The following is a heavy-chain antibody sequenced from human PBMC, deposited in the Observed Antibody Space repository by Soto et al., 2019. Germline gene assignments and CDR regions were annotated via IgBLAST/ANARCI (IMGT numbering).Heavy chain of an antibody. CDR2: IGTVGDT. D-gene: IGHD3-16*01. J-gene: IGHJ4*02. CDR1: GFTFSNYD. V-gene: IGHV3-13*01. CDR3: ASGGLYI. Sequence: EVQLVESGGGLVQPGGSLRLSCAASGFTFSNYDMHWVRQTTGKGLEWVSGIGTVGDTYYSGSVKGRFSISREHAKNSFYLQMNSLRAEDTAVYYCASGGLYICGQGTLVTVS.